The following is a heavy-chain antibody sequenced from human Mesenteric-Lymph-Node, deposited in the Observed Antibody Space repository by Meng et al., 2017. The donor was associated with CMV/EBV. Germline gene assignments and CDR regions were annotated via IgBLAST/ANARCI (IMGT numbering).Heavy chain of an antibody. Sequence: GESLKISCEASGFTFSQHWMHWVRQVPGKRPMWVSRISGDGSSRDDADSVKGRFTISRDNAKNTLYLQMNSLTVDDTAIYYCARDFTVGGSYYSSLVYWGQGTLVTVSS. V-gene: IGHV3-74*01. CDR2: ISGDGSSR. CDR3: ARDFTVGGSYYSSLVY. D-gene: IGHD3-22*01. J-gene: IGHJ4*02. CDR1: GFTFSQHW.